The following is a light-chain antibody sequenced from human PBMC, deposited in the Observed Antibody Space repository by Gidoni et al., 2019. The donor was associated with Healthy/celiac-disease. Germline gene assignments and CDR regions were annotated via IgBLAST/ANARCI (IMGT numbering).Light chain of an antibody. J-gene: IGKJ4*01. Sequence: EVVLTPPPAIVSVSPGDTATLSCRASQAINSNLAWYQQRPGQAPRLLIYGASTRATGIPARFSGSGSGTEFTLTISSLQFEDFAVYYCHQYRNWPSLTFGGGTKVDIK. CDR1: QAINSN. CDR2: GAS. CDR3: HQYRNWPSLT. V-gene: IGKV3-15*01.